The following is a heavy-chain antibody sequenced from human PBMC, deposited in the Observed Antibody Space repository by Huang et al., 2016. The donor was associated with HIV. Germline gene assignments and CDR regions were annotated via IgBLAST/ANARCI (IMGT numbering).Heavy chain of an antibody. D-gene: IGHD3-9*01. CDR3: ARLTPDSYYFDY. Sequence: QVQLQESGPGLVKPSETLSLTCTVSGGSISSHYWRWIRQPPGKGLEWIGSIYYSGSTNYNPSLKSRVTISVDTSKNQFSLKLSSVTAADTAVYYCARLTPDSYYFDYWGQGTLVTVSS. J-gene: IGHJ4*02. V-gene: IGHV4-59*11. CDR2: IYYSGST. CDR1: GGSISSHY.